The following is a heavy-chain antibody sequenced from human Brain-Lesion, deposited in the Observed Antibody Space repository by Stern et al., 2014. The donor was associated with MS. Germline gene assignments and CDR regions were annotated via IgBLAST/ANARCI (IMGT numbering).Heavy chain of an antibody. J-gene: IGHJ6*02. V-gene: IGHV1-2*02. CDR3: ARDQRGITIFGVVTDYYYLGMDV. D-gene: IGHD3-3*01. CDR2: INPNTGGP. Sequence: VHLVESGAEVKKPGASVKVSCKTSGYIFTGYYIHWVRQAPGQGLEWMAWINPNTGGPKYAQKFQGRDTMSRDTSISTAYVELSSLTSDDTAVYYCARDQRGITIFGVVTDYYYLGMDVWGQGTTVTVSS. CDR1: GYIFTGYY.